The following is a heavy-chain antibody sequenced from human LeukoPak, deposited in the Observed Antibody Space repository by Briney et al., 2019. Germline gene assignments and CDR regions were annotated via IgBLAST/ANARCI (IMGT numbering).Heavy chain of an antibody. J-gene: IGHJ6*02. V-gene: IGHV3-9*01. CDR1: GFTFDDYA. CDR2: ISWNSGSI. Sequence: GGSLRLSCAASGFTFDDYAMHWVRQAPGKGLEWVSGISWNSGSIGYADSVKGRFTISRDNAKNSLYLQMNSLRAEDTALYYCARDRGMDVWGQGTTVTVSS. CDR3: ARDRGMDV.